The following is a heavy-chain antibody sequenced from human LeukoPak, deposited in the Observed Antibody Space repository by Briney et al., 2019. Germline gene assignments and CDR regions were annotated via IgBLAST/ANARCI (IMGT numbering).Heavy chain of an antibody. CDR1: GGSFSGYY. V-gene: IGHV4-59*10. J-gene: IGHJ4*02. CDR3: ARDIAAAGTPLGGLYYFDY. Sequence: KPSETLSLTCAVYGGSFSGYYWSWIRQPAGKGLEWIGRIYFSGSTDYNPSLKSRVTISVDTSKNQFSLKLSSVTAADTAVYYCARDIAAAGTPLGGLYYFDYWGQGTLVTVSS. D-gene: IGHD6-13*01. CDR2: IYFSGST.